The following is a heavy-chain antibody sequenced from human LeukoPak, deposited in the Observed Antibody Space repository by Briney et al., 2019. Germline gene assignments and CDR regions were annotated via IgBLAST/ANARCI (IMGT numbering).Heavy chain of an antibody. CDR3: ARAGAVANYGMDV. J-gene: IGHJ6*04. CDR2: ISSSSSYI. CDR1: GFTFSSYS. Sequence: GGSLRLSCAASGFTFSSYSMNWVSQARGKGLEWVSSISSSSSYIYYADSVKGRFTISRDNAKNSLYLQMNSLRAEDTAVYYCARAGAVANYGMDVWGKGTTVTVSS. V-gene: IGHV3-21*01. D-gene: IGHD6-19*01.